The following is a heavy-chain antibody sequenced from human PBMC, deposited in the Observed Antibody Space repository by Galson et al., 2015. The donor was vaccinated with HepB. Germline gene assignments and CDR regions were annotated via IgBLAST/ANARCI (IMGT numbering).Heavy chain of an antibody. D-gene: IGHD3-9*01. CDR1: GFTFSSYG. V-gene: IGHV3-21*01. Sequence: SLRLSCAASGFTFSSYGMHWVRQAPGEGLEWVSSISSSSSYIYYADSVKGRFTISRDNAKNSLYLQMNSLRAEDTAVYYCARAGLTGNPFYWGQGTLVTVSS. CDR3: ARAGLTGNPFY. CDR2: ISSSSSYI. J-gene: IGHJ4*02.